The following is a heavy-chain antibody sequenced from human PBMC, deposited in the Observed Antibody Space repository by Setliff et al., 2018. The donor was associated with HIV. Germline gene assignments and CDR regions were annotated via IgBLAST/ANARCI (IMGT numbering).Heavy chain of an antibody. J-gene: IGHJ3*01. CDR1: GGSISNFY. D-gene: IGHD5-18*01. CDR2: IYSTGDT. Sequence: SETLSLTCSVSGGSISNFYWSWIRQPPGKGLEWVGHIYSTGDTNYNPSLKSRVTLSADTSKNQFSLKLGSVTAADTAVYYCAREWSYGAFDTFDVWGQGTMVTVSS. V-gene: IGHV4-4*07. CDR3: AREWSYGAFDTFDV.